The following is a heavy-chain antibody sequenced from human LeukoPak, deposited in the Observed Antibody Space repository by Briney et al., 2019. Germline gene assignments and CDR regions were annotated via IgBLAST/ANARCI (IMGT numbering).Heavy chain of an antibody. D-gene: IGHD2-15*01. J-gene: IGHJ5*02. CDR3: ARDNRYCIGGYCSNWFDP. CDR1: GDSVSSNSAA. Sequence: SQTLSLTCAISGDSVSSNSAAWNWIRQSPSRGLEWLGRTYYRSKWYNDYAVSVKSRITINPDTSKNQFSLQLNSVTPEDTAVYYCARDNRYCIGGYCSNWFDPWGQGTLVTVSS. V-gene: IGHV6-1*01. CDR2: TYYRSKWYN.